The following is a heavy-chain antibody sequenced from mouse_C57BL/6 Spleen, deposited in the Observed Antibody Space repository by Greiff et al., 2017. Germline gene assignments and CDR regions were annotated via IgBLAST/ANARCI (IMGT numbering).Heavy chain of an antibody. J-gene: IGHJ2*01. Sequence: EVQLQQSGAELVRPGASVKLSCTASGFNIKDDYMPWVKQRPEQGLEWIGWIDPENGDTEYASKFQGKATITADTSSNTAYLQLSSLTSEDTAVYYCTSRSNYYGSSYNYGGQGTTLTVSS. D-gene: IGHD1-1*01. CDR1: GFNIKDDY. V-gene: IGHV14-4*01. CDR2: IDPENGDT. CDR3: TSRSNYYGSSYNY.